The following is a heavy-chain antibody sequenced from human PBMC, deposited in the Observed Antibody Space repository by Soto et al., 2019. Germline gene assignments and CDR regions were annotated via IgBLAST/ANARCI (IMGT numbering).Heavy chain of an antibody. D-gene: IGHD6-13*01. CDR1: GFTFSSYA. V-gene: IGHV3-30-3*01. CDR2: IPYDGSNK. CDR3: ARGLAPRGYSSSWYGYYFDY. J-gene: IGHJ4*02. Sequence: PGGSLRLSCAASGFTFSSYAMHWVRQAPGKGLEWVAVIPYDGSNKYYADSVKGRFTISRDNSKNTLYLQMNSLRAEDTAVYYCARGLAPRGYSSSWYGYYFDYWGQGTLVTVSS.